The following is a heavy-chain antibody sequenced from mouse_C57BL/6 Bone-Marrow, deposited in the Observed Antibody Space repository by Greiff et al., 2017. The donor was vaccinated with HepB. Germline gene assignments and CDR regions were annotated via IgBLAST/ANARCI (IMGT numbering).Heavy chain of an antibody. CDR1: GFTFSSYT. J-gene: IGHJ4*01. CDR2: ISGGGGNT. V-gene: IGHV5-9*01. D-gene: IGHD1-1*01. CDR3: VRHSPFVVTTVVATRYAMDY. Sequence: EVKLMESGGGLVKPGGSLKLSCAASGFTFSSYTMSWVRQTPEKRLEWVATISGGGGNTYYPDSVKGRFTISRDNAKNTLYLQMSSLRSEDTALYYCVRHSPFVVTTVVATRYAMDYWGQGTSVTVSS.